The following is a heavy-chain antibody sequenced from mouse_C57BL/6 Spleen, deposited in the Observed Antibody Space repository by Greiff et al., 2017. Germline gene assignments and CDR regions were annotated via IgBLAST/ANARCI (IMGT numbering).Heavy chain of an antibody. Sequence: QVQLQQPGTELVKPGASVKLSCKASGYTFTSYWMHWVKQRPGQGLEWIGYINPSNGGTTYNEKFKSKATLTVDKSSSTAYMQLSSLTSADSAVYYCARRPSYYALDYWGQGTTLTVSS. CDR2: INPSNGGT. V-gene: IGHV1-53*01. CDR3: ARRPSYYALDY. CDR1: GYTFTSYW. D-gene: IGHD2-10*01. J-gene: IGHJ2*01.